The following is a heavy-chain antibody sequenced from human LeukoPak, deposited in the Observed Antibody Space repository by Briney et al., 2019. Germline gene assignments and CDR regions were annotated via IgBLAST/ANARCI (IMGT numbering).Heavy chain of an antibody. CDR2: ISYDGSNK. V-gene: IGHV3-30*04. CDR3: ARDLSTLSSAPDY. D-gene: IGHD6-19*01. CDR1: GFTFSSYA. Sequence: PGGSLRLSCAASGFTFSSYAMHWVRQAPGKGLEWVAVISYDGSNKYYADSVKGRFTISRDNSKNTLYLQMNSLRAEDTAVYYCARDLSTLSSAPDYWGQGTLVTVSS. J-gene: IGHJ4*02.